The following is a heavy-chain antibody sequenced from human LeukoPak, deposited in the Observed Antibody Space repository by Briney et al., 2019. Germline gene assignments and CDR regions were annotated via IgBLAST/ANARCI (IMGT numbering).Heavy chain of an antibody. D-gene: IGHD4-17*01. Sequence: GGSLRLSCAASGFTFDDYGMSWVRQAPAKGLEWVSGINWNGGSTGYADSVKGRFTISRDNAKNSLYLQMNSLRAEDTAVYYCARDWDYGAAFDIWGQGTMVTVSS. V-gene: IGHV3-20*04. CDR3: ARDWDYGAAFDI. J-gene: IGHJ3*02. CDR2: INWNGGST. CDR1: GFTFDDYG.